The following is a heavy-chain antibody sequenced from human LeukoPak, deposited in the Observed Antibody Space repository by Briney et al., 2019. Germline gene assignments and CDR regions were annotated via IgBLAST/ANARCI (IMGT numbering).Heavy chain of an antibody. D-gene: IGHD5-12*01. CDR3: ARVRSDIVATIDFDY. V-gene: IGHV3-23*01. CDR1: GLTFSSYA. Sequence: GGSLRLSCAASGLTFSSYAMSWVRQAPGKGLEWVSSISGSGGSTYYADFVKGRFTISRDNSKNTLYLQMNSLRAEDTAVYYCARVRSDIVATIDFDYWGQGTLVTVSS. CDR2: ISGSGGST. J-gene: IGHJ4*02.